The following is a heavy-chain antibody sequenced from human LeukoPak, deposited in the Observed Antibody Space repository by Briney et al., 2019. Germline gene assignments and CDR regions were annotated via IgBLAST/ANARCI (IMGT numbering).Heavy chain of an antibody. CDR1: GFTFSSYG. CDR3: AREDSYYYGSGSYPFDY. Sequence: GGSLRLSCAASGFTFSSYGMHWVRQAPGKGLEWVAFIRYDGSNKYYADSVKGRFTISRDNAKNSLYLQMNSLRAEDTAVYYCAREDSYYYGSGSYPFDYWGQGTLVTVSS. D-gene: IGHD3-10*01. V-gene: IGHV3-30*02. J-gene: IGHJ4*02. CDR2: IRYDGSNK.